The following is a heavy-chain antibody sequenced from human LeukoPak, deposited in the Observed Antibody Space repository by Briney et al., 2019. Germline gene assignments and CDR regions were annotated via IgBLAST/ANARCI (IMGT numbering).Heavy chain of an antibody. J-gene: IGHJ4*02. CDR1: GFTFSTYS. CDR2: ISSSSSAI. CDR3: ATYSSGWYLVY. V-gene: IGHV3-48*02. D-gene: IGHD6-19*01. Sequence: GGSLRLSCAASGFTFSTYSMNWVRRAPGKGLEWVSFISSSSSAIYYADSVKGRFTISRDDAKNSLYLQMNSLRDGDTAVYYCATYSSGWYLVYWGQGTLVTVSS.